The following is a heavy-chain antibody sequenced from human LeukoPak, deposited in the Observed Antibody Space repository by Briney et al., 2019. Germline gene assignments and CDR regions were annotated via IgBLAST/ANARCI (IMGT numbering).Heavy chain of an antibody. D-gene: IGHD1-7*01. Sequence: PGRSLRLSCAASGFTFSSYGMHWVRRAPGKGLEWVSTITSGGSTFYTDSVKGRFTISRDTSKNTVYLQMNSLRAEDTAVYYCAKRRTGTFFFDYWGQGTLVTVSS. V-gene: IGHV3-23*01. CDR2: ITSGGST. CDR3: AKRRTGTFFFDY. CDR1: GFTFSSYG. J-gene: IGHJ4*02.